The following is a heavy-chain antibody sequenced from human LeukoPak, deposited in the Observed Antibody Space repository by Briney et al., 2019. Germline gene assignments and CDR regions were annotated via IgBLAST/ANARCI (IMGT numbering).Heavy chain of an antibody. CDR3: ARGAMHCSGGSCYPPAPVIGDH. V-gene: IGHV4-34*01. Sequence: PSETLSLTCAVYGGSFSGYYWSWIRQPPGKGLEWIGEINHSGSTNYNPSLKSRVTISVDTSKNQFSLKLSSVTAADTAVYYCARGAMHCSGGSCYPPAPVIGDHWGQGTLVTVSS. D-gene: IGHD2-15*01. J-gene: IGHJ4*02. CDR2: INHSGST. CDR1: GGSFSGYY.